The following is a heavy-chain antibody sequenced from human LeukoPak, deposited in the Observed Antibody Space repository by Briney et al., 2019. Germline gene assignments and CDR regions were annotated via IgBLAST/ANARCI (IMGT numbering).Heavy chain of an antibody. CDR3: ARDRGLYYDYIWGSYRYTRTFDP. CDR1: GGSFSGYY. Sequence: PSETLSLTCAVYGGSFSGYYWSWIRQPPGKGLEWIGKIDHSGSTNYNASLKSRVTISVDTSKNQFSLKLSSVTAADTAVYYCARDRGLYYDYIWGSYRYTRTFDPWGQGTLVTVSS. D-gene: IGHD3-16*02. J-gene: IGHJ5*02. V-gene: IGHV4-34*01. CDR2: IDHSGST.